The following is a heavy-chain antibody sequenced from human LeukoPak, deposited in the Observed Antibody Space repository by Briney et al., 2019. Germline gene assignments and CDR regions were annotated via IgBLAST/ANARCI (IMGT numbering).Heavy chain of an antibody. V-gene: IGHV3-9*01. D-gene: IGHD1-26*01. J-gene: IGHJ4*02. Sequence: PGRSLRLSCAASGFTFDDYAMHSVRPAPGKGLERVSGISWNSGSIASADSVKGRFTIPRDNAKNSLYLQMNILRAEDTALYYCAKDIRSGPGGFDYWGQGTLVTVSS. CDR1: GFTFDDYA. CDR2: ISWNSGSI. CDR3: AKDIRSGPGGFDY.